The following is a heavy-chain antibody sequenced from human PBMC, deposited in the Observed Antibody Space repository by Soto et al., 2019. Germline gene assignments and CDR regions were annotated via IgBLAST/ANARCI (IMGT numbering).Heavy chain of an antibody. Sequence: EVQLLESGGGLVQPGGSLRLSCAACGFTFSSFAMSWVRQAPGKGLEWVSGINGRAGTTYYADSVKGRFTISRDNSKNTLYLQMNSLTAEDTAVYYCAKDRSSTSCYAFDYWGRGTLVTVSS. D-gene: IGHD2-2*01. J-gene: IGHJ4*02. CDR3: AKDRSSTSCYAFDY. CDR1: GFTFSSFA. V-gene: IGHV3-23*01. CDR2: INGRAGTT.